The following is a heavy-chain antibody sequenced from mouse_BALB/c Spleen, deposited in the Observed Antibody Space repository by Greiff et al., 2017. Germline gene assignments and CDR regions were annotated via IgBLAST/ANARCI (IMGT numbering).Heavy chain of an antibody. CDR2: IDPENGDT. D-gene: IGHD2-4*01. CDR1: GFNIKDYY. J-gene: IGHJ4*01. V-gene: IGHV14-4*02. Sequence: VQLQQSGAELVRSGASVKLSCTASGFNIKDYYMHWVKQRPEQGLEWIGWIDPENGDTEYAPKFQGKATMTADTSSNTAYLQLSSLTSEDTAVYYCNAGITYYYAMDYWGQGTSVTVSS. CDR3: NAGITYYYAMDY.